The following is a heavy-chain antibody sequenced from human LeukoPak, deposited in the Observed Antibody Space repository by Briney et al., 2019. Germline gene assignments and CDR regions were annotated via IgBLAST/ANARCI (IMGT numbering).Heavy chain of an antibody. J-gene: IGHJ4*02. CDR2: ITSKXDSYST. CDR3: IRQDCGASGCSHPDY. V-gene: IGHV3-73*01. Sequence: GGSLKLSCVASGFTXSXSKMHXXXXXSGKGLEWVGRITSKXDSYSTIYAASVKGRFTISRDDSKNAAYLQMNSLKTEDTAVYYCIRQDCGASGCSHPDYWGQGTLVTVSS. CDR1: GFTXSXSK. D-gene: IGHD2-21*01.